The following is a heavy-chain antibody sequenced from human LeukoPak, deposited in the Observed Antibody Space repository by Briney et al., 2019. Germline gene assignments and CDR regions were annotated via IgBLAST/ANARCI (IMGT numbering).Heavy chain of an antibody. D-gene: IGHD1-26*01. CDR3: AKANGGSYYHYYYYYMDV. Sequence: GGSLRLSCAASGFTFSSYAMSWVRQAPGKGLEWVSAISGSGGSTYYADSVKGRFTISRDNSKNTLYLQMNSLRAEDTAVYYCAKANGGSYYHYYYYYMDVWGKGTTVTVSS. J-gene: IGHJ6*03. CDR1: GFTFSSYA. CDR2: ISGSGGST. V-gene: IGHV3-23*01.